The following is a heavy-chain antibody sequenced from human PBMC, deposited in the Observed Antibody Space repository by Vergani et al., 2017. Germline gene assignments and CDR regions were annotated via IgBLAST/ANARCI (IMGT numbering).Heavy chain of an antibody. D-gene: IGHD6-13*01. J-gene: IGHJ6*02. CDR2: IKQDGSEK. Sequence: EVQLVESGGGLVQPGGSLRLSCAASGFTFSSYWMSWVRQAPGKGLEWVANIKQDGSEKYYVDSVKGRFTISRDNAKNSLYRQMNSLRAEDTAVYYCARDRGVLSSWYFKVHYYYGMDVWGQGTTVTVSS. V-gene: IGHV3-7*01. CDR1: GFTFSSYW. CDR3: ARDRGVLSSWYFKVHYYYGMDV.